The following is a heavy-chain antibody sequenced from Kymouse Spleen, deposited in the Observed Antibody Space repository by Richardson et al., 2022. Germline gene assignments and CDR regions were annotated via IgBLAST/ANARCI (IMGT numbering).Heavy chain of an antibody. CDR1: GGSISSYY. D-gene: IGHD3-10*01. V-gene: IGHV4-59*01. CDR3: ARGGSMVRGAAFDP. CDR2: IYYSGST. Sequence: QVQLQESGPGLVKPSETLSLTCTVSGGSISSYYWSWIRQPPGKGLEWIGYIYYSGSTNYNPSLKSRVTISVDTSKNQFSLKLSSVTAADTAVYYCARGGSMVRGAAFDPWGQGTLVTVSS. J-gene: IGHJ5*02.